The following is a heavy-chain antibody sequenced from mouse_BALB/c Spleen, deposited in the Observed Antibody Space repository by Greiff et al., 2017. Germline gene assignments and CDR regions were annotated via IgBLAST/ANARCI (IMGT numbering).Heavy chain of an antibody. CDR1: GFSLSRYS. CDR2: IWGGGST. CDR3: ARNIDRYDKTGYAMDY. V-gene: IGHV2-6-4*01. Sequence: VKLVESGPGLVAPSQSLSITCTVSGFSLSRYSVHWVRQPPGKGLEWLGMIWGGGSTDYNSALKSRLSISKDNSKSQVFLKMNSLQTDDTAMYYCARNIDRYDKTGYAMDYWGQGTSVTVSS. D-gene: IGHD2-14*01. J-gene: IGHJ4*01.